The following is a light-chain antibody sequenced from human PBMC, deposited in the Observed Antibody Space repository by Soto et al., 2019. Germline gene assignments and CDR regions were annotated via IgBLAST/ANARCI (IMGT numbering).Light chain of an antibody. CDR3: HQYGNSPFT. Sequence: EVVLTQSPVTLSLSPGERATLSCRASQSVGSPYLAWYQQKPGQPPRLLIYGASNRAPDIPDRFIGSGSGTEFTLTIARLAPEDFAMSYCHQYGNSPFTFGPGTKVDV. CDR1: QSVGSPY. J-gene: IGKJ3*01. CDR2: GAS. V-gene: IGKV3-20*01.